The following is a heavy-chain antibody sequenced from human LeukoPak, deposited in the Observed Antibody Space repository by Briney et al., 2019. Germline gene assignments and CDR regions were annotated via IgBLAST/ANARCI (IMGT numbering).Heavy chain of an antibody. V-gene: IGHV3-48*02. CDR3: ARMRGPTTGALDI. D-gene: IGHD1-26*01. CDR2: ISSSSSTK. J-gene: IGHJ3*02. Sequence: GGSLRLSCAASGFTFITYAMIWVRQAPGKGLEWVSSISSSSSTKYYADSVKGRFTISRDNANNSLYLQVASLRDEDTAIYYCARMRGPTTGALDIWGPGTMVAVSS. CDR1: GFTFITYA.